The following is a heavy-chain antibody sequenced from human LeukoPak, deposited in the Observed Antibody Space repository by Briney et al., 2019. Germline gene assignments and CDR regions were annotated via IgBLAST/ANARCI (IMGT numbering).Heavy chain of an antibody. CDR3: AREGGYSSSSDSDY. CDR2: ISSSISYL. CDR1: GFTFSIYS. D-gene: IGHD6-6*01. Sequence: GGSLRLSCAASGFTFSIYSMNWVRHAPGKGLEWVSSISSSISYLYYAHSVKGRFTISRDNAKNSLYLQMNSLRAEDTAVYYCAREGGYSSSSDSDYWGQGTLVTVSS. V-gene: IGHV3-21*01. J-gene: IGHJ4*02.